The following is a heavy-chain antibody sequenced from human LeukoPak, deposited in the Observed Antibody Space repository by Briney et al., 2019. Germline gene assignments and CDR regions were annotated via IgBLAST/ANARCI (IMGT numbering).Heavy chain of an antibody. D-gene: IGHD6-13*01. V-gene: IGHV3-30*03. CDR1: GFSFSSYG. CDR2: ISYDGNTI. CDR3: ASFLYSSSWSAYYGMDV. Sequence: PGGSLRLSCAASGFSFSSYGMHWVRQAPGKGLEWLTVISYDGNTIYYADSVKGRFTISRDNAKNSLYLQMNSLRAEDTAVYYCASFLYSSSWSAYYGMDVWGQGTTVTVSS. J-gene: IGHJ6*02.